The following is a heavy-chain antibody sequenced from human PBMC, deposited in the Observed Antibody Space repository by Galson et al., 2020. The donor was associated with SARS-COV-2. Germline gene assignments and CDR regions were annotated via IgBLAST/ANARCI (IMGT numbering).Heavy chain of an antibody. CDR3: AKVGDYVWGSYRSFDY. CDR1: GFTFSSYG. CDR2: ISYDGSNK. V-gene: IGHV3-30*18. D-gene: IGHD3-16*02. Sequence: GGSLRLSCAASGFTFSSYGMHWVRQAPGKGLEWVAVISYDGSNKYYADSVKGRFTISRDNSKNTLYLQMNSLRAEDTAVYYCAKVGDYVWGSYRSFDYWGQGTLVTVSS. J-gene: IGHJ4*02.